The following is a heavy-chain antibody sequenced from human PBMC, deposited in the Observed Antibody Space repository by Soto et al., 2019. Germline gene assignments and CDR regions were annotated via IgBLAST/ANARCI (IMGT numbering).Heavy chain of an antibody. V-gene: IGHV3-30*18. CDR2: ISYDGSNK. D-gene: IGHD6-13*01. CDR1: GFTFSSYG. J-gene: IGHJ4*02. CDR3: AKEGRFIAAATHFDY. Sequence: QVQLVESGGGVVQPGRSLRLSCAASGFTFSSYGMHWVRQAPGKGLEWVAVISYDGSNKYYADSVKGRFTISRDNSKNTLYLQMNSLRAEDTAVYYCAKEGRFIAAATHFDYWGQGTLVTVSS.